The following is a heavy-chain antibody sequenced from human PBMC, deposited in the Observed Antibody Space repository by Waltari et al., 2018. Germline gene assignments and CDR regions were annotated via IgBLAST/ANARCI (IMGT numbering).Heavy chain of an antibody. D-gene: IGHD3-22*01. CDR1: GGSISSYY. V-gene: IGHV4-59*01. CDR3: ARALYYYDSSGYYRGWFDP. Sequence: QVQLQESGPGLVKPSETLSLTCTVSGGSISSYYWSWIRQPPGKGLRGMGYIYYGGSSNYNPSLKRRVTISVDTTKNQYSLKLSSVTAADTAVYYCARALYYYDSSGYYRGWFDPWGQGTLVTVSS. CDR2: IYYGGSS. J-gene: IGHJ5*02.